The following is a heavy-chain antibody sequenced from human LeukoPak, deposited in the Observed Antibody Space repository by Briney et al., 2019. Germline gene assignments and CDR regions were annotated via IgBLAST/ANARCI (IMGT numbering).Heavy chain of an antibody. CDR3: ARFTYYYGSGSPATLNYFDY. CDR2: INPSCGST. D-gene: IGHD3-10*01. CDR1: GYTFTSYY. V-gene: IGHV1-46*01. Sequence: ASVKVSCKASGYTFTSYYMHWVRQAPGQGLEWMGIINPSCGSTSYAQKFQGRVTMTRDTSTSTVYMELSSLRSEDTAVYYCARFTYYYGSGSPATLNYFDYWGQGTLVTVSS. J-gene: IGHJ4*02.